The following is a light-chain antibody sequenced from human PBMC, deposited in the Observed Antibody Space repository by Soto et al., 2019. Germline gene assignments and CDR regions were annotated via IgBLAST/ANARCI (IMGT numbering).Light chain of an antibody. Sequence: EIVMTQSPATLSASPGERDSLSCRASESVFGFLAWYQQKPGQAPRLLIYGVSTKATGVPARFSGSGSAADFSLTISRVQSDDSAVYYCQTYSHWPFVFGQGTKLEI. J-gene: IGKJ2*01. CDR1: ESVFGF. V-gene: IGKV3-15*01. CDR3: QTYSHWPFV. CDR2: GVS.